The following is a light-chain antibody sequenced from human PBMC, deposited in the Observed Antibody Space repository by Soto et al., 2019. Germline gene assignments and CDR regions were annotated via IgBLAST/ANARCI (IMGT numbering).Light chain of an antibody. Sequence: QSALTQPRSVSGSPGQSVTISCTGTSSDVGGYNYVSWYQQHPGKAPKLMIYDVSTRPSGVTDRFSGSKSGNTASLTISGLHAEDEDDYYCSSYAGSNSVVFGGGTKLTVL. CDR1: SSDVGGYNY. CDR3: SSYAGSNSVV. J-gene: IGLJ2*01. CDR2: DVS. V-gene: IGLV2-11*01.